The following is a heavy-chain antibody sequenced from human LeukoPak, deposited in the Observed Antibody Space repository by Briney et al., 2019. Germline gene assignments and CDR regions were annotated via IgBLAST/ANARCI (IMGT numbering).Heavy chain of an antibody. V-gene: IGHV3-64*02. CDR3: AKDYSSNGDEFDP. CDR1: GFTVSNNY. Sequence: PGGSLRLSCAASGFTVSNNYMRWVRQAPGKGLEYVSAISHNGGSTYYADFVKGRFTISRDNSKNTLYLEMGSLRTEDSGVYYCAKDYSSNGDEFDPWGQGALVTVSS. J-gene: IGHJ5*02. D-gene: IGHD4-11*01. CDR2: ISHNGGST.